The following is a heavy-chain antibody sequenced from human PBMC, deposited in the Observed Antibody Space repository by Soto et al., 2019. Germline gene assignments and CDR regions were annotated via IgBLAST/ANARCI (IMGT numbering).Heavy chain of an antibody. V-gene: IGHV4-30-2*01. CDR1: GGAISSVGYS. Sequence: PSETLALTCAVSGGAISSVGYSCSWIRQPPGKGPEWIGYIYHSGSTYYNPSLKSRVTISVDRSKNQFSLKLRSVTAADTAVYYCATQTYYYDSSGSIKGYYFDYWGQGTMVTVSS. J-gene: IGHJ4*02. D-gene: IGHD3-22*01. CDR2: IYHSGST. CDR3: ATQTYYYDSSGSIKGYYFDY.